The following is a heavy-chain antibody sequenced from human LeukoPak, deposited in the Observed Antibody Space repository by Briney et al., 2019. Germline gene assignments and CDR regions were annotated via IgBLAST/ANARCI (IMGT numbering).Heavy chain of an antibody. CDR1: GFTFCSYE. Sequence: GGSLRLSCAASGFTFCSYEVNWLRQAPGKGLEWVSYISSSGSTIYYADSVKGRFTISRDNAKNSLYLQMNSLRAEDTAVYYCARSLSGSGSYSDFDYWGQGTLVTVSS. CDR2: ISSSGSTI. J-gene: IGHJ4*02. V-gene: IGHV3-48*03. CDR3: ARSLSGSGSYSDFDY. D-gene: IGHD3-10*01.